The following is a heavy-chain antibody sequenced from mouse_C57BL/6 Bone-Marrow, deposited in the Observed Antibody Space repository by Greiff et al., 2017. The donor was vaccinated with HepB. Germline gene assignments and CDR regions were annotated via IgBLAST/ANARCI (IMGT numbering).Heavy chain of an antibody. D-gene: IGHD2-5*01. CDR3: TGTYYSNYDY. Sequence: VQLKESGAELVRPGASVTLSCKASGYTFTDYEMHWVKQTPVHGLEWIGAIDPETGGTAYNQKFKGKAILTADKSSSTAYMELRSLTSEDSAVYYCTGTYYSNYDYWGQGTTLTVSS. V-gene: IGHV1-15*01. CDR1: GYTFTDYE. CDR2: IDPETGGT. J-gene: IGHJ2*01.